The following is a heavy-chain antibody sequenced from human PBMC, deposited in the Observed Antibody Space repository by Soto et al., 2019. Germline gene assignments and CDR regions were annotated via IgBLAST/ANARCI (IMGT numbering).Heavy chain of an antibody. CDR3: KVIGY. CDR1: GFTFSDAW. D-gene: IGHD4-4*01. Sequence: EVQLVESGGGLVKPGGSLRLSCVVSGFTFSDAWMSWVRQAPGKGLEWVGRIKSKIDGETTDYAAPVKGRFTISRDDSRNTMYLEMNSLKTEDTGVYFCKVIGYWGQGTLVTVAS. CDR2: IKSKIDGETT. V-gene: IGHV3-15*01. J-gene: IGHJ4*02.